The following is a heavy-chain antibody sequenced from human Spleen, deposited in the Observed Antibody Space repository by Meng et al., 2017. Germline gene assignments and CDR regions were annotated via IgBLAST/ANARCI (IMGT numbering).Heavy chain of an antibody. D-gene: IGHD1-14*01. CDR3: AREGMTKYYFDY. V-gene: IGHV3-30*19. J-gene: IGHJ4*02. CDR2: IWYDGSNK. Sequence: GESLKISCAASGFTFSSYGMHWVRQAPGKGLEWVAVIWYDGSNKYYADSVKGRFTISRDNSKNTLYLQMNSLRAEDTAVYYCAREGMTKYYFDYWGQGTLVTVSS. CDR1: GFTFSSYG.